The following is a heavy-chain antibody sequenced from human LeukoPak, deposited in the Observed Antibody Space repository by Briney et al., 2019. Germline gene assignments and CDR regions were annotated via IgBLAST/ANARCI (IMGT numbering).Heavy chain of an antibody. D-gene: IGHD3-9*01. V-gene: IGHV3-23*01. J-gene: IGHJ4*02. Sequence: GGSLRLSCAASGFTFKNYAMTWVRQAPGKGLQWVSAISGRDDSTYYADSVKGRFTISRDISKNTLFLQMNNLRADDTAVYYCAKWGDYDVLTGYYDSDYWGQGTMVTVAS. CDR2: ISGRDDST. CDR3: AKWGDYDVLTGYYDSDY. CDR1: GFTFKNYA.